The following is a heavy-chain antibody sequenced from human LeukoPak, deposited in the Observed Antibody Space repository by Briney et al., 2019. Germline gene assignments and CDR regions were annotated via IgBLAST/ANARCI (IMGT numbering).Heavy chain of an antibody. J-gene: IGHJ4*02. CDR3: AESGYGSGSRDINY. CDR1: GFTFNDYA. CDR2: ISWNSGGI. V-gene: IGHV3-9*01. D-gene: IGHD3-10*01. Sequence: GGSLRLSCAASGFTFNDYAMHWVRQAPGKGLEWVSGISWNSGGIGYADSVKGRFTISRDNAKNSLYLQMNSLRAEDTALYYCAESGYGSGSRDINYWGQGTLVTVSS.